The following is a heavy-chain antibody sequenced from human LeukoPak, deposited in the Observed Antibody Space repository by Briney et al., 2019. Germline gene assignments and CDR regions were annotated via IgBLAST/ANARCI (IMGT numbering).Heavy chain of an antibody. V-gene: IGHV3-74*03. CDR1: GFTFSGHW. J-gene: IGHJ4*02. Sequence: PGGSLRLSCTASGFTFSGHWIHWVRQAPGMGLVWVSRINERGTGSMYAESVKGRFTISRDNAKNTVYLQMNSLRAEDTAVYYCAKVLYWSGYFRSTVRGFDYWGQGTLVTVSS. CDR2: INERGTGS. CDR3: AKVLYWSGYFRSTVRGFDY. D-gene: IGHD3-3*01.